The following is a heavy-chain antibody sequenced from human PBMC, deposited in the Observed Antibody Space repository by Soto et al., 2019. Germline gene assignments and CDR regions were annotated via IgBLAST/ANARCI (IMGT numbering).Heavy chain of an antibody. Sequence: ASVKVSCKASGYTFISYALSWVRQAPGQGLEWIGRVTPYTGHTSYAQKFQGRVTITTDTSTNTAYMDLRSLKSDDAAVYFCARAFLTRISSGSTTAQYSHYRMEVWGQATPVTVYS. D-gene: IGHD3-3*02. CDR3: ARAFLTRISSGSTTAQYSHYRMEV. CDR1: GYTFISYA. J-gene: IGHJ6*02. CDR2: VTPYTGHT. V-gene: IGHV1-18*01.